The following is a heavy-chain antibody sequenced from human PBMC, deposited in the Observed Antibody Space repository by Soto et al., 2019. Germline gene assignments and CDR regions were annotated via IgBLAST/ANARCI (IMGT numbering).Heavy chain of an antibody. CDR2: INYSGST. CDR3: ARGVVYRDVGLAYGMDV. J-gene: IGHJ6*02. D-gene: IGHD3-22*01. Sequence: PSETLSLTCAVYGESFSNHYWTWIRQSPGKGLEWVGEINYSGSTRYNWSLGSRVTISVDTSKNQFSLMVTSVTAEDTAVDYCARGVVYRDVGLAYGMDVWGQGTMVTVSS. V-gene: IGHV4-34*01. CDR1: GESFSNHY.